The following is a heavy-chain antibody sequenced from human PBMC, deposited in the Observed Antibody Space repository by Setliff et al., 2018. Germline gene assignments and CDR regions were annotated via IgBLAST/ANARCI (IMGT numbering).Heavy chain of an antibody. CDR2: IHYSGNT. CDR3: ARDKTVQRFIT. CDR1: GGSFSGYY. D-gene: IGHD3-10*01. Sequence: SETLSLTCAVYGGSFSGYYWSWIRQPPGKGLECIGNIHYSGNTNYNPSLKSRVTISIDTSKNQFSLKLSSVTAADTAVYYCARDKTVQRFITWGQGTLVTVSS. J-gene: IGHJ5*02. V-gene: IGHV4-59*01.